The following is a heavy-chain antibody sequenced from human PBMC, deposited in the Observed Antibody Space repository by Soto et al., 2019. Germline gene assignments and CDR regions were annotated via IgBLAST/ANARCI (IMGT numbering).Heavy chain of an antibody. D-gene: IGHD1-26*01. J-gene: IGHJ4*02. CDR1: GYTFTSYG. V-gene: IGHV1-18*01. CDR2: ISAYNDKT. Sequence: QVQLVQSGAEVKKPGASVKVSCRASGYTFTSYGISWVRQAPGQGLEWMGWISAYNDKTTYAQKFQGRLTMTTDTASNTAYMELRSLRYDDTAVYYSARFTGISKWTFDSWGQGTLVTVSS. CDR3: ARFTGISKWTFDS.